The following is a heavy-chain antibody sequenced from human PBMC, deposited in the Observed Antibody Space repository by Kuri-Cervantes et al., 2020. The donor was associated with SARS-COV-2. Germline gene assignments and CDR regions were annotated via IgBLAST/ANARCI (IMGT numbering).Heavy chain of an antibody. Sequence: GESLKISCAASGFTVSSNYMSWVRQAPGKGLEWVSVIYSGGSTYYADSVKGRFTISRDNSKNTLYLQMNSLRAEDTAVYYCTTDQTRGWYYDFWSVTPIDYWGQGTLVTVSS. CDR2: IYSGGST. CDR1: GFTVSSNY. CDR3: TTDQTRGWYYDFWSVTPIDY. D-gene: IGHD3-3*01. J-gene: IGHJ4*02. V-gene: IGHV3-53*05.